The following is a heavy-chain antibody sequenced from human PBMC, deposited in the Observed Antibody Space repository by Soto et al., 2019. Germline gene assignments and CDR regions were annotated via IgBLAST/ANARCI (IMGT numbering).Heavy chain of an antibody. V-gene: IGHV3-21*01. CDR1: GFTFSSYS. Sequence: GGSLRLSCAASGFTFSSYSMNWVRQAPGKGLEWVSSISSSSSYIYYADSVKGRFTISRDNAKNSLYLQMNSLRAEDTAVYYCARTGYCSSTSCPPAYFQHWGQGTLVTVSS. D-gene: IGHD2-2*01. CDR2: ISSSSSYI. CDR3: ARTGYCSSTSCPPAYFQH. J-gene: IGHJ1*01.